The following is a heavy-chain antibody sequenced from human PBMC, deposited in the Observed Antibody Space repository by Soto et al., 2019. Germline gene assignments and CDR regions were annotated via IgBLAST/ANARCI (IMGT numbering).Heavy chain of an antibody. CDR2: IDPSDSYT. Sequence: GESLKISCKGSGYSFTSYWISWMRQMPGKGLEWMGRIDPSDSYTNYSPSFQGHVTISADKSISTAYLQWSSLKASDTAMYYCARARTIAALGDYYYGMDVWGQGTTGTVSS. CDR1: GYSFTSYW. CDR3: ARARTIAALGDYYYGMDV. D-gene: IGHD6-6*01. J-gene: IGHJ6*02. V-gene: IGHV5-10-1*01.